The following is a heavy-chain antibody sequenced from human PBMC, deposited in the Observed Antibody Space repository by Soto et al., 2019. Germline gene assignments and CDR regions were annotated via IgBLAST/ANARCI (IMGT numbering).Heavy chain of an antibody. CDR2: IYYSGST. CDR1: GGSISSSSYY. Sequence: QLQLQESGPGLVKPSETLSLTCTVSGGSISSSSYYWGWIRQPPGKGLEWIGSIYYSGSTYYNPSLKRRVTISVDTSKNQFSLKLISVTAADTAVYYCASPMVRGNAWFYPWGQGTLVTVSS. CDR3: ASPMVRGNAWFYP. J-gene: IGHJ5*02. D-gene: IGHD3-10*01. V-gene: IGHV4-39*01.